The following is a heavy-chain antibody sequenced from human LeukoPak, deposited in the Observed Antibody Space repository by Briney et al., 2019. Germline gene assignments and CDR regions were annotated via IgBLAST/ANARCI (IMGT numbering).Heavy chain of an antibody. D-gene: IGHD2-2*01. J-gene: IGHJ5*02. Sequence: SVKVSCKASGGTFSRYAIIWVRQAPGQGLEWMGGVIPIFGTANYAKKFQGRVTITTDESTSTAYMELSSLRSEDTAVYYCARDSCSSTSCYPVDPWGQGTLVTVSS. CDR2: VIPIFGTA. CDR3: ARDSCSSTSCYPVDP. CDR1: GGTFSRYA. V-gene: IGHV1-69*05.